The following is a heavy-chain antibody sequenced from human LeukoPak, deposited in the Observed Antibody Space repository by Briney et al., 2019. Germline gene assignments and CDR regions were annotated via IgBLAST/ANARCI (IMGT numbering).Heavy chain of an antibody. V-gene: IGHV3-30*03. D-gene: IGHD6-13*01. CDR1: GFTFSSYG. J-gene: IGHJ6*02. CDR2: ISYDGSNK. CDR3: ARERRSWYPGHYYYYGMDV. Sequence: GRSLRLSCAASGFTFSSYGMHWVRQAPGKGLEWVAVISYDGSNKYYADSVKGRFTISRDNSKNTLYLQMNSLRAEDTAVYYCARERRSWYPGHYYYYGMDVWGQGTTVTVSS.